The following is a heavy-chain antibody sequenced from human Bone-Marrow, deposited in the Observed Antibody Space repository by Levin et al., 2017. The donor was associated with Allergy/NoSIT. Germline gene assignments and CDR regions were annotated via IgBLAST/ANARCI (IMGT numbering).Heavy chain of an antibody. Sequence: GESLKVSCAASGFTFSTYSMNWVRQAPGKGLDWVSSITSSSSYIYYADSVKGRFTISRDNAKNSLYLQMNSLRVEDTAVYYCARGLEYSGLPWGQGTLVTVSS. CDR3: ARGLEYSGLP. D-gene: IGHD5-12*01. V-gene: IGHV3-21*01. CDR2: ITSSSSYI. CDR1: GFTFSTYS. J-gene: IGHJ5*02.